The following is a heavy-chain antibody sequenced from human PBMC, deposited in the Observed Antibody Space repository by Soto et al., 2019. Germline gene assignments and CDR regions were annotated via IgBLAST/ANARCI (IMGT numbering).Heavy chain of an antibody. D-gene: IGHD3-16*01. CDR2: IIPIFGTA. J-gene: IGHJ6*02. V-gene: IGHV1-69*13. CDR3: AGNPGKLITEGHEYDSYGMDV. Sequence: SVKVSCKASGGTFSSYAISWVRQAPGQGLEWMGGIIPIFGTANYAQKFQGRVTITADESTSTAYMELSSLRSEDTAVYYCAGNPGKLITEGHEYDSYGMDVWGQGTMLTIS. CDR1: GGTFSSYA.